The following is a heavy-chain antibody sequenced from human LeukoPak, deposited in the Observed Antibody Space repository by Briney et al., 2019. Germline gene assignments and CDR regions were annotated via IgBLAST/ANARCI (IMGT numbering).Heavy chain of an antibody. CDR3: ARAGDTAISDFDY. J-gene: IGHJ4*02. CDR1: GGSISSGSYY. Sequence: PSETLSLTCTVSGGSISSGSYYWSWIRQPAGKGLEWIGRIYTSGSTNYNPSLKSRVTISVDTSKNQFSLKLSSVTAADTAVYYCARAGDTAISDFDYWGQGTLVTVSS. V-gene: IGHV4-61*02. D-gene: IGHD5-18*01. CDR2: IYTSGST.